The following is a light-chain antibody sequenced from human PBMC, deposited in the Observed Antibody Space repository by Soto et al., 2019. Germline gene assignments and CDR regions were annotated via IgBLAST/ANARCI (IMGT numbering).Light chain of an antibody. CDR1: SSDVGAYNF. V-gene: IGLV2-14*01. CDR2: EVS. CDR3: SSFTSDITYV. Sequence: QSVLTQPASVSGSPGQSITISCRGTSSDVGAYNFVSWYQQHPGKAPKLLIYEVSNRPSGVSSRFSGSKSGNTASLTISGLQAEDEADYYCSSFTSDITYVFGTGTKLTVL. J-gene: IGLJ1*01.